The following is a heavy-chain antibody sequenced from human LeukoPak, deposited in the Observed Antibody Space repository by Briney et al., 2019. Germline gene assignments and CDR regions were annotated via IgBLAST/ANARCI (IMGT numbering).Heavy chain of an antibody. J-gene: IGHJ4*02. CDR1: GGSISRNY. CDR2: IYYSGNT. CDR3: ARLSDGPAEFDY. D-gene: IGHD5-24*01. V-gene: IGHV4-59*08. Sequence: KPSETLSLTCTVSGGSISRNYWSWIRQPPGKGLEWIGYIYYSGNTNYNPSLKSRVTISVDTSKNQFSLKLSSVTAAGTAVYYCARLSDGPAEFDYWGQGTLVTVSS.